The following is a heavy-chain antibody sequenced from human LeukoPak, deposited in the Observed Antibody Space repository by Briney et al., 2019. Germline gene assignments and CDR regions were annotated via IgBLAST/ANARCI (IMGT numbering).Heavy chain of an antibody. D-gene: IGHD2-2*02. CDR1: GYTFTSYG. V-gene: IGHV1-18*01. CDR2: ISAYNGNT. CDR3: ARDPCSSTSCYNYYYYGMDV. J-gene: IGHJ6*02. Sequence: GASVKVSCKASGYTFTSYGISWVRQAPGQGLEWMGWISAYNGNTNYAQRLQGGVTMTTDTSTSTAYMELRSLRSDDTAVYYCARDPCSSTSCYNYYYYGMDVWGQGTTVTVSS.